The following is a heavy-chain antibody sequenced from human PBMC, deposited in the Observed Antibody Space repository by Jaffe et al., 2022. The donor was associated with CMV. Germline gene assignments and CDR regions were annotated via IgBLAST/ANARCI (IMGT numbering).Heavy chain of an antibody. CDR3: GGYSYGYVYYYGMDV. CDR2: IWYDGSNK. Sequence: QVQLVESGGGVVQPGRSLRLSCAASGFSFSSYGMHWVRQAPGKGLEWVAIIWYDGSNKYYADSVKGRFTISRDNSKNMLYLQMNSLRAEDTAVYYCGGYSYGYVYYYGMDVWGQGTTVTVSS. V-gene: IGHV3-33*01. J-gene: IGHJ6*02. CDR1: GFSFSSYG. D-gene: IGHD5-18*01.